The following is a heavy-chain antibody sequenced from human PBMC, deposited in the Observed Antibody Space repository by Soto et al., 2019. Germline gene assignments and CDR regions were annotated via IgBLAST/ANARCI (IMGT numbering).Heavy chain of an antibody. J-gene: IGHJ4*02. V-gene: IGHV3-30-3*01. CDR2: ISYDGSNK. Sequence: QVQLVESGGGVVQPGRSLRLSCAASGFTFSSYTMHWVRQAPGKGLECVAVISYDGSNKYYADSVKGRFTISRDNSKNTLFLQMNSLRAEDTAVYYCANVPYESSGYHPDYWGQGTLVTVSS. D-gene: IGHD3-22*01. CDR1: GFTFSSYT. CDR3: ANVPYESSGYHPDY.